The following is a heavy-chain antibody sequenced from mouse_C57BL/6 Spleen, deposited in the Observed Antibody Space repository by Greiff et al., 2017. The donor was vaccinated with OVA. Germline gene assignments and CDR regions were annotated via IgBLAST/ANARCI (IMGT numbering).Heavy chain of an antibody. D-gene: IGHD2-12*01. V-gene: IGHV1-76*01. CDR3: ARGGLYGFAY. Sequence: QVHVKQSGAELVRPGASVKLSCKASGYTFTDYYINWVKQRPGQGLEWIARIYPGSGNTYYNEKFKGKATLTAEKSSSTAYMQLSSLTSEDSAVYFCARGGLYGFAYWGQGTLVTVSA. CDR2: IYPGSGNT. CDR1: GYTFTDYY. J-gene: IGHJ3*01.